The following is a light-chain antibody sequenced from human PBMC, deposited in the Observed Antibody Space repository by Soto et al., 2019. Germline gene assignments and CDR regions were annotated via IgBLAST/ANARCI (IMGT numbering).Light chain of an antibody. J-gene: IGKJ4*01. CDR1: QSVSSNS. Sequence: EIVLTQSPGTLSLSPGETATLSCRASQSVSSNSLAWYQQKPGQAPRLLIYGASNRATGSPDRFSGSGSATDFTLTITRLEPEDFAVYFCQQYGSSHLVSFGGGTKVEIK. CDR3: QQYGSSHLVS. CDR2: GAS. V-gene: IGKV3-20*01.